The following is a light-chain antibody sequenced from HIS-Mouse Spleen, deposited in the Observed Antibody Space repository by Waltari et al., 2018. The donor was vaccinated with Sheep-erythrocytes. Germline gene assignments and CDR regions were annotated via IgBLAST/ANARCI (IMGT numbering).Light chain of an antibody. CDR2: DVS. J-gene: IGLJ1*01. CDR1: SSDVGGYNY. Sequence: ASMSGSPGQSITISCTGTSSDVGGYNYVPWYQQHPGKAPKLMIYDVSNRPSGVSNRFSGSKSGNTASLTISGLQAEDEADYYCSSYTSSSTLVFGTGTKVTVL. V-gene: IGLV2-14*03. CDR3: SSYTSSSTLV.